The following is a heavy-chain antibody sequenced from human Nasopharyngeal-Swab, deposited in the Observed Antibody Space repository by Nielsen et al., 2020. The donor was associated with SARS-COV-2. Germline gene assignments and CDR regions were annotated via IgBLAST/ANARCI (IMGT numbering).Heavy chain of an antibody. D-gene: IGHD6-13*01. Sequence: SETLSLTCTVSGGSISSGGYYWSWIRQHPGKGLEWIGYIYYSGSTYYNPSLKSRVTISVDTSKNQFSLKLSSVTAADTAVYYCARAAYRAAAGPRSYYYYGMDVWGQGTTVTVSS. CDR1: GGSISSGGYY. J-gene: IGHJ6*02. CDR3: ARAAYRAAAGPRSYYYYGMDV. CDR2: IYYSGST. V-gene: IGHV4-31*03.